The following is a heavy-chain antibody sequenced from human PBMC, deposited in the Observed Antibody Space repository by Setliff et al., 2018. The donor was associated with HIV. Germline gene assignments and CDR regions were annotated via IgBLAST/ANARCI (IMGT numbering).Heavy chain of an antibody. V-gene: IGHV4-61*02. Sequence: PSETLSLTCTVSGDSISSGSYYWNWIRQPAGKGLEWIGRIYTSGTTTYNPSLKSRVTISVDTSKNQFSLKLSSVTAADTAVYYCARERWNYDYYYYGMDVWGQGTTVTVSS. CDR3: ARERWNYDYYYYGMDV. D-gene: IGHD1-7*01. CDR1: GDSISSGSYY. J-gene: IGHJ6*02. CDR2: IYTSGTT.